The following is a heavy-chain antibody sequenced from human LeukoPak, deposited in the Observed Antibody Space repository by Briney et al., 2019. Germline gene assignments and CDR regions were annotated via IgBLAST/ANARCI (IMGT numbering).Heavy chain of an antibody. D-gene: IGHD1-26*01. CDR1: GGSISSYY. CDR2: IYYSGST. Sequence: SETLSLICTVSGGSISSYYWSWIRQPPGKGLEWIGYIYYSGSTNYNPSLKSRVTISVDTPKRQFALKLTTVTVADTAVYYCARISTVGDAAWGQGTLVTASS. V-gene: IGHV4-59*08. CDR3: ARISTVGDAA. J-gene: IGHJ5*02.